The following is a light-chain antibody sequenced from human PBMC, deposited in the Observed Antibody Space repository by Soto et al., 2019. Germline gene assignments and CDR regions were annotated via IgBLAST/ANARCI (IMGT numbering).Light chain of an antibody. Sequence: EIVMTQSPATLSVSTGERATLSCRASQSVSSNLAWYQQRPGQAPRLLIYGASTRATGIPARFSGSGSGTEFTLTVSSLQSEEFAVYYCQQYKNWWTCGQGTKV. CDR1: QSVSSN. CDR3: QQYKNWWT. J-gene: IGKJ1*01. V-gene: IGKV3-15*01. CDR2: GAS.